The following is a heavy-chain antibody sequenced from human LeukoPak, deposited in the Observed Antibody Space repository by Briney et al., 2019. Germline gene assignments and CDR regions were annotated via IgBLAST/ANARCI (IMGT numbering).Heavy chain of an antibody. CDR3: ARLPVSTIFGVVTPNWFDP. J-gene: IGHJ5*02. Sequence: SETLSLTCTVSGGSISSYYWSWIRQPPGKGLEWIGYIYYSGSTNYNPSLKSRVTISVDTSKNQFSLKLSSVTAADTAVYYCARLPVSTIFGVVTPNWFDPWGQGTLVTVSS. CDR2: IYYSGST. CDR1: GGSISSYY. D-gene: IGHD3-3*01. V-gene: IGHV4-59*08.